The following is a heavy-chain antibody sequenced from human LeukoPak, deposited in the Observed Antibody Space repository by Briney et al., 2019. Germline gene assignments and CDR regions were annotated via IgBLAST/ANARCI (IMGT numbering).Heavy chain of an antibody. CDR2: INPNSSGT. Sequence: ASVKVSCKASGYTFTGYYMHWVRQAPGQGLEWMGRINPNSSGTNYAQKFQGRVTMTRDTSISTAYMELSRLRSDDTAVYYCARDYGDYVDAFDIWGQGTMVTVSS. D-gene: IGHD4-17*01. CDR3: ARDYGDYVDAFDI. J-gene: IGHJ3*02. V-gene: IGHV1-2*06. CDR1: GYTFTGYY.